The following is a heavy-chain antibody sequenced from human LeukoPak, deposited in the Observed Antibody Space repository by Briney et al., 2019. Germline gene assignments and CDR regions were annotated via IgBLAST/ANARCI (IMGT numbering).Heavy chain of an antibody. CDR2: TYYRSKWYN. CDR3: EREEDTDYGVIRFAY. D-gene: IGHD4-17*01. CDR1: GDSVSSNSAA. J-gene: IGHJ4*02. Sequence: SQTLSLTCAISGDSVSSNSAAWNWIRQSPSRGLEWLGRTYYRSKWYNDYAVSVKSRITINPDTSKNQFSLQLNSVTPEDTAVYYCEREEDTDYGVIRFAYWGQGPLVTVSS. V-gene: IGHV6-1*01.